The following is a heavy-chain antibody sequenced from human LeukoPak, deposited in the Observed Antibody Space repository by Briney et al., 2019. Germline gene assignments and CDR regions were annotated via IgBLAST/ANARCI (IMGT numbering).Heavy chain of an antibody. CDR1: GGSFSGYY. CDR3: ARRGVVVAATFV. CDR2: INHSGST. V-gene: IGHV4-34*01. D-gene: IGHD2-15*01. J-gene: IGHJ4*02. Sequence: SETLSLTCAVYGGSFSGYYWSWIRQPPGKGLEWIGEINHSGSTNYNPSLKSRVTISVDTSKNQFSLKLSSVTAADTAVYYCARRGVVVAATFVWGQGTLVTVSS.